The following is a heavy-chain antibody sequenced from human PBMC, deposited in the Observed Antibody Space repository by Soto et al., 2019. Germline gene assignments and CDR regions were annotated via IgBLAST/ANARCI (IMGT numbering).Heavy chain of an antibody. D-gene: IGHD6-6*01. Sequence: QAQLAQSGPELKNPGASVKVSCKASGYTFTDYAISWVRQAPGQGFQWVGWISPYSGNTTSAENFFDRGTMTTATSTKAAYLGLRSLRSDDTAVYYCARDHGLAWAVRPANYYYASDVWGQGTTVTVSS. CDR2: ISPYSGNT. V-gene: IGHV1-18*04. J-gene: IGHJ6*02. CDR1: GYTFTDYA. CDR3: ARDHGLAWAVRPANYYYASDV.